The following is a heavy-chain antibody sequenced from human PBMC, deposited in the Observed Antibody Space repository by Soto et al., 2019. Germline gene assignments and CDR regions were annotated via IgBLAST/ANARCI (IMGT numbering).Heavy chain of an antibody. CDR2: ISPYTGNT. CDR1: GYIFVNYG. D-gene: IGHD3-16*01. CDR3: VMVDNYVTPTPQDV. J-gene: IGHJ6*02. Sequence: QVQLVQSGAEVKKPGASVKVSCKASGYIFVNYGIAWVRQAPGQGLEWMGWISPYTGNTHSATKVQGRLTMTTDTSTSIAYMDLGSLTSDDTAVYYCVMVDNYVTPTPQDVWGQGTTVTVSS. V-gene: IGHV1-18*01.